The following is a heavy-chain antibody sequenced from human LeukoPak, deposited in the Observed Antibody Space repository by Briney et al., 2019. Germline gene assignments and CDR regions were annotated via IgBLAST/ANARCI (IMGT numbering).Heavy chain of an antibody. D-gene: IGHD3-10*01. J-gene: IGHJ4*02. CDR2: ISGSGGST. Sequence: GESLRLSCAASGFTFSSYAMSWVRQAPGKGLEWVSAISGSGGSTYYADSVKGRFTISRDNSKNTLYLQMNSLRAEDTAVYYCAKGRFAVRGGLDYWGQGTLVTVSS. CDR1: GFTFSSYA. V-gene: IGHV3-23*01. CDR3: AKGRFAVRGGLDY.